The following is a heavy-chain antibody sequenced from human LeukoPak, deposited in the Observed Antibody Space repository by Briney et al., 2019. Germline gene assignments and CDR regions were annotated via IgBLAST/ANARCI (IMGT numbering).Heavy chain of an antibody. D-gene: IGHD5-18*01. CDR1: GGSIRNYY. CDR3: ARTTEGGYTYNYFYYYYMDV. Sequence: SETLSLTCTVSGGSIRNYYWSWIRQSPGKGLEWIGYIYYSGSTNYNPSLKSRVTISIDTSKNQFSLKLNSVIAADTAVYYCARTTEGGYTYNYFYYYYMDVWGKGTTVTISS. J-gene: IGHJ6*03. CDR2: IYYSGST. V-gene: IGHV4-59*01.